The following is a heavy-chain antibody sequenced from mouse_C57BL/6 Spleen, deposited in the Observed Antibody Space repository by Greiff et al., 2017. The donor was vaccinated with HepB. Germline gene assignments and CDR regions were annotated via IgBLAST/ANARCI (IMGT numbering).Heavy chain of an antibody. J-gene: IGHJ2*01. V-gene: IGHV5-17*01. CDR1: GFTFSDYG. D-gene: IGHD1-1*01. Sequence: EVNVVESGGGLVKPGGSLKLSCAASGFTFSDYGMHWVRQAPEKGLEWVAYISSGSSTIYYADTVKGRFTISRDNAKNTLFLQMTSLRSEDTAMYYCARPSITTVVSFDYWGQGTTLTVSS. CDR2: ISSGSSTI. CDR3: ARPSITTVVSFDY.